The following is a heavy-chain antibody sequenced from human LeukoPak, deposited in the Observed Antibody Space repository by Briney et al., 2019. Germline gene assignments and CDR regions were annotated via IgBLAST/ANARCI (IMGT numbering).Heavy chain of an antibody. CDR2: IDWEDDK. V-gene: IGHV2-70*17. Sequence: APALVKPAQSLTLSCTVSGFSLTTSGMCVNWIRQPPAKALNSLARIDWEDDKFYSTSLKTRLTISKESSKNQVVLTMTNIEPVDTAKYYCARGRFYFDSWGQGTLVTVSS. D-gene: IGHD3-16*01. J-gene: IGHJ4*02. CDR1: GFSLTTSGMC. CDR3: ARGRFYFDS.